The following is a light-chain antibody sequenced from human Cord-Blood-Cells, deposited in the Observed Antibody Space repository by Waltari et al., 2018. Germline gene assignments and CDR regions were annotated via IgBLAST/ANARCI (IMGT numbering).Light chain of an antibody. CDR3: SSYTSSSTRV. CDR1: SSDVGGYNY. J-gene: IGLJ3*02. V-gene: IGLV2-14*03. CDR2: DVS. Sequence: QSALTQPASVSGSPGQALRISCTGPSSDVGGYNYVSWYQQHPGKAPKLMIYDVSNRPSGVSNRCSGSKSGNTASLTISGLQAEDEADYYCSSYTSSSTRVFGGGTKLTVL.